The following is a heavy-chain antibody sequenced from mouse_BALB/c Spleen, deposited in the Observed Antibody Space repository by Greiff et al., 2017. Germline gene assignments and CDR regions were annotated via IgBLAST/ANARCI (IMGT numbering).Heavy chain of an antibody. CDR1: GYTFTSYW. CDR3: AKARGGYAMDY. CDR2: INPSTGYT. Sequence: QVQLKESGAELAKPGASVKMSCKASGYTFTSYWMHWVKQRPGQGLEWIGYINPSTGYTEYNQKFKDKATLTADKSSSTAYMQLSSLTSEDSAVYYCAKARGGYAMDYWGQGTSVTVSS. V-gene: IGHV1-7*01. J-gene: IGHJ4*01.